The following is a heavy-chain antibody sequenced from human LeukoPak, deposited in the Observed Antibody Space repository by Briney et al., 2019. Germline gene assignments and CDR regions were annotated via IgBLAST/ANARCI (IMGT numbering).Heavy chain of an antibody. V-gene: IGHV3-74*01. J-gene: IGHJ4*02. D-gene: IGHD3-16*01. CDR2: ISGDGRNI. CDR3: ARDTFGGVSNY. Sequence: PGGSLRLSCVASGFTFSSYWMHWVRQDPRKGLVWVSRISGDGRNINYADSVRGRFTISRDNAKNTLYLQMNSLRAEDTAKYYCARDTFGGVSNYWGQGSLVTVSA. CDR1: GFTFSSYW.